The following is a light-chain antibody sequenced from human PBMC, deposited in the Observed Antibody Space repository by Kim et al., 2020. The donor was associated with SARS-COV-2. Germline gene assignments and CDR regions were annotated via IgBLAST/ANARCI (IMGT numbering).Light chain of an antibody. CDR3: QQRYSWPRT. J-gene: IGKJ4*01. Sequence: EIVLTQSPATLSLSPGERATLSCRASQGINTDLAWYQQKPGQTPRLLVYDASNRATGIPARFSGSGSGTDFILTISSLEPEDFAVYYCQQRYSWPRTFGGGTKLEI. CDR1: QGINTD. CDR2: DAS. V-gene: IGKV3-11*01.